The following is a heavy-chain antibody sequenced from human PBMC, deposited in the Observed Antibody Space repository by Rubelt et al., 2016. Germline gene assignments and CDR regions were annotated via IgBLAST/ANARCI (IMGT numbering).Heavy chain of an antibody. CDR1: GYTFTGYY. J-gene: IGHJ4*02. D-gene: IGHD3-22*01. CDR3: ARFAIGGHSSGYLFDY. Sequence: QVQLVQSGAEVKKPGASVKVSCKASGYTFTGYYMDWVRQAPGQGLEWMGWRNPNSGGTNYAQMVQGRGTMTSDTSSSTAVMGLRGLGSDDTAVYYCARFAIGGHSSGYLFDYWGQGTLVTVSS. V-gene: IGHV1-2*02. CDR2: RNPNSGGT.